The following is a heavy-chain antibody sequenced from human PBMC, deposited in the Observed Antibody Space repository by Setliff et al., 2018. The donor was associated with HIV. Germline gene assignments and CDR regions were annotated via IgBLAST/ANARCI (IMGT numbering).Heavy chain of an antibody. CDR2: IYRTGST. CDR3: ASQTGYGLLGGV. D-gene: IGHD5-18*01. J-gene: IGHJ3*01. CDR1: GYSIISGDY. V-gene: IGHV4-38-2*01. Sequence: SETLSLTCRVSGYSIISGDYWGWIRQPPGKGLEWIGSIYRTGSTYYNPSLKSRITMSIDTSKNQFSVNLSSVTASDTAVYYCASQTGYGLLGGVWGQGTMVTVSS.